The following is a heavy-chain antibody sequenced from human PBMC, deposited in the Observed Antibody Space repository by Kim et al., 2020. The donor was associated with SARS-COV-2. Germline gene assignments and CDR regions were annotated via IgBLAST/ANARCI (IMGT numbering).Heavy chain of an antibody. V-gene: IGHV4-39*01. CDR3: ARQWDTSGYYRPFDP. CDR2: IYYSGST. J-gene: IGHJ5*02. D-gene: IGHD3-22*01. Sequence: SETLSLTCTVSGASISSSNYRWGWIRQPPGKGLEWIGSIYYSGSTYYNSSLKSRVTISADTSKTQFSLKLSSVTAADTAVYYCARQWDTSGYYRPFDPWGQGTVVTVSS. CDR1: GASISSSNYR.